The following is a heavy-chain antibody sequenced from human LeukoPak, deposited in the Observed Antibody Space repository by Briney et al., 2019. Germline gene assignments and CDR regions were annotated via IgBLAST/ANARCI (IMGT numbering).Heavy chain of an antibody. Sequence: GASVKVSCKASGGTFSSYAISWVRQAPGQGLEWMGGIIPIFGTANYAQKFQGGVTITADKSTSTAYMELSSLRSEDTAVYYCAREGSSWYGNYFDYWGQGTLVTVSS. D-gene: IGHD2-15*01. V-gene: IGHV1-69*06. CDR3: AREGSSWYGNYFDY. CDR1: GGTFSSYA. CDR2: IIPIFGTA. J-gene: IGHJ4*02.